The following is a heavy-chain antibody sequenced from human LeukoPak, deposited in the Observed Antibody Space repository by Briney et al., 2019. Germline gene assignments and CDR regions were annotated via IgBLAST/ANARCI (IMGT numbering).Heavy chain of an antibody. J-gene: IGHJ6*02. CDR2: VSYSGTT. V-gene: IGHV4-59*01. D-gene: IGHD3-10*01. CDR1: GGSTSNYY. CDR3: ARDSYGSGAYYGMDV. Sequence: SETLSLTCTVSGGSTSNYYWSLIRQPPGKGLEWIGCVSYSGTTNYNPSLKSRVTISLDASKNQVSLNLTSVSAADTAIYYCARDSYGSGAYYGMDVWGQGTTVTVSS.